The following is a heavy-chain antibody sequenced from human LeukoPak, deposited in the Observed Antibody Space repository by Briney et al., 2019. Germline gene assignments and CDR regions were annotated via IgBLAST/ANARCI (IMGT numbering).Heavy chain of an antibody. D-gene: IGHD3-22*01. J-gene: IGHJ4*02. CDR3: AKRGVVIRVILVGFHKEAYYFDS. V-gene: IGHV3-23*01. CDR1: GITLSNYG. CDR2: ISDSGGST. Sequence: GGSLRLSCAVSGITLSNYGMSWVRQAPGKGLEWVAGISDSGGSTNYADAVKGRFTISRDNPKNTLYLQMNSLRAEDTAVYFCAKRGVVIRVILVGFHKEAYYFDSWGQGALVTVSS.